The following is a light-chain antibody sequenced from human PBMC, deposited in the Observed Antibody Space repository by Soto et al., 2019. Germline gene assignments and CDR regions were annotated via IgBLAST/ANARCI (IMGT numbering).Light chain of an antibody. CDR3: QQYYSTPPLT. J-gene: IGKJ4*01. CDR1: QSLLYSSNNKNY. V-gene: IGKV4-1*01. Sequence: EIVMTQSPDSLAVSLGERATINCKSSQSLLYSSNNKNYLAWYQQKPRQPPKLLIYWASTRESGVPDRLSGSGSGTDFTLTISSLQAEDVAVYYCQQYYSTPPLTFGGGTKVESK. CDR2: WAS.